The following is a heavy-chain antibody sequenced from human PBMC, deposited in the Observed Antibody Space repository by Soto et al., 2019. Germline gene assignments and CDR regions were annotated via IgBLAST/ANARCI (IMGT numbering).Heavy chain of an antibody. D-gene: IGHD2-2*01. CDR2: IIPIFGTA. J-gene: IGHJ6*02. V-gene: IGHV1-69*12. CDR1: GGTFSSYA. Sequence: QVQLVQSGAEVKKPGSSVKVSCKASGGTFSSYAISWVRQAPGQGLEWMGGIIPIFGTANYAQKFQGRVTITADESTSTAYMELRSLRSEDTAVYYCASGQDIVLVPAAMGYYGMDVWGQGTTVTVSS. CDR3: ASGQDIVLVPAAMGYYGMDV.